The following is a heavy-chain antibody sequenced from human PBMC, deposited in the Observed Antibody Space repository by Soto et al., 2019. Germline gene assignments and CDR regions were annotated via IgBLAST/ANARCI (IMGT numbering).Heavy chain of an antibody. J-gene: IGHJ4*02. Sequence: XXTLSLTCAVSGDSISSPNWWGWYRQTPGKRMELIGXMFASXTNNYNHSPHGXVTISLDTTKNHFSLKLTSLNDADKDIYYCAREGFDHRPAYWGQGIPVTVYS. CDR1: GDSISSPNW. CDR3: AREGFDHRPAY. CDR2: MFASXTN. V-gene: IGHV4-4*02.